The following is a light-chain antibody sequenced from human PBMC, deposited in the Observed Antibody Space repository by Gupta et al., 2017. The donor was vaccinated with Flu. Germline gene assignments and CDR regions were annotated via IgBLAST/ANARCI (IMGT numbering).Light chain of an antibody. CDR2: GVS. V-gene: IGKV3-20*01. CDR1: QSVSSSD. CDR3: QQDGSSPRT. J-gene: IGKJ1*01. Sequence: GTLSLSPGERATLSCRASQSVSSSDLAWYQHKPGQAPRLLIYGVSSRATGIPDRFSGSGSGTDFTLTISRLEPEDFAVYYCQQDGSSPRTFGQGTNVEIK.